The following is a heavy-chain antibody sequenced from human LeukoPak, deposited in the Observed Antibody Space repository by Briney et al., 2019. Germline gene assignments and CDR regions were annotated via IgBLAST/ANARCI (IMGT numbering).Heavy chain of an antibody. CDR3: ARTGGRKQWLAPFDY. D-gene: IGHD6-19*01. J-gene: IGHJ4*02. CDR2: ISAYNGNT. V-gene: IGHV1-18*01. Sequence: ASVKVSCKASGYTFTSYGISWVRQAPGQGLEWMGWISAYNGNTNYAQKLQGRVTMTTDTSTSTAYMGLRSLRSDDTAVYYCARTGGRKQWLAPFDYWGQGTLVTVSS. CDR1: GYTFTSYG.